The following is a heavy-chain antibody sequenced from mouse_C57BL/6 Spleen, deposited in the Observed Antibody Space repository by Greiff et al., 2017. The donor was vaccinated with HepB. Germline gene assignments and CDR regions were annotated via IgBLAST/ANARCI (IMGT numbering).Heavy chain of an antibody. V-gene: IGHV5-17*01. CDR3: ANDYDTDY. J-gene: IGHJ4*01. D-gene: IGHD2-4*01. CDR1: GFTFSDYG. CDR2: ISSGSSTI. Sequence: EVKLVESGGGLVKPGGSLKLSCAASGFTFSDYGMHWVRQAPEKRLEWVAYISSGSSTIYYADTVKGRFTISRDNAKNTLFLQMTSLRSEDTAMYYCANDYDTDYWGQGTSVTVSS.